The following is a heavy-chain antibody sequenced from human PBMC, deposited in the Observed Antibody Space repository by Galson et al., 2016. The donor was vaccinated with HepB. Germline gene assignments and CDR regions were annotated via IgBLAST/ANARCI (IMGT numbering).Heavy chain of an antibody. J-gene: IGHJ5*01. D-gene: IGHD3-10*01. V-gene: IGHV1-69*06. Sequence: SVKVSCKATGGTFSSYAISWMRQAPGQGLEWMGGINPFFGYTNYAQKFQGRVTITADKSTSTSYMELSSLRSEDTAMYFCAADLGMTGRAGVDSWGQGTPVTVSS. CDR2: INPFFGYT. CDR1: GGTFSSYA. CDR3: AADLGMTGRAGVDS.